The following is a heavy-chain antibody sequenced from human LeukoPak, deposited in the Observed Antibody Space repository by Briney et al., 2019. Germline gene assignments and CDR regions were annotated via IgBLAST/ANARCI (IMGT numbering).Heavy chain of an antibody. D-gene: IGHD1-26*01. CDR1: GFTFSSYG. V-gene: IGHV3-33*01. Sequence: PGGSLRLSCAASGFTFSSYGMHWVRQAPGKGLEWVAVIWYDGSNKYYADSVKGRFTISRDNSKNTLYLQMNSLRAEDTAVYYCARKQVGATRRGLDYWGQGTLVTVSS. J-gene: IGHJ4*02. CDR2: IWYDGSNK. CDR3: ARKQVGATRRGLDY.